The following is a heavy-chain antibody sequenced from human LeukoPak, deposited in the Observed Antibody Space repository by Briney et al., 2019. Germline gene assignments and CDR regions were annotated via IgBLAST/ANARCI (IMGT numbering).Heavy chain of an antibody. V-gene: IGHV1-18*01. CDR1: GGTFSSYA. J-gene: IGHJ4*02. Sequence: ASVKVSCKASGGTFSSYAISWVRQAPGQGLEWMGWVSDYAGNTNYAQKVQGRVTMTTDTSTSTAYMELRSLGSDDTAVYYCARLVGAIRFDSWGQGTLVTVSS. CDR2: VSDYAGNT. D-gene: IGHD1-26*01. CDR3: ARLVGAIRFDS.